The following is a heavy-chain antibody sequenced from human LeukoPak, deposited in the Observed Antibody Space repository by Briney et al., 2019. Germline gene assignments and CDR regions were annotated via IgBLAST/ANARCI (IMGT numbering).Heavy chain of an antibody. J-gene: IGHJ4*02. D-gene: IGHD5-18*01. CDR3: ARDEGYSYGLAFDY. V-gene: IGHV1-18*01. CDR2: ISAYNGNT. Sequence: AAVKVSCKASGYTFTSYGISWVRQAPGQGLEWMGWISAYNGNTNYAQKLQGRATMHTDTSTSTAYMELRSLRYDDTAVYYCARDEGYSYGLAFDYWGQGILVTVSS. CDR1: GYTFTSYG.